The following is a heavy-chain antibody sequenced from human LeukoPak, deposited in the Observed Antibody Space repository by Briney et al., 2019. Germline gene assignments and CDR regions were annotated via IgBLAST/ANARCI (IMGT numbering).Heavy chain of an antibody. CDR1: GGSMDTYF. J-gene: IGHJ3*02. V-gene: IGHV4-4*07. D-gene: IGHD4-17*01. CDR3: ARVPPDYAIIHDAFDI. Sequence: SGTLSLTCGVSGGSMDTYFWNWVRQSAGKGLEWLGRIHSSGTANYNPSLKTRITMSIDTSKTQFSLRLTSVTAADTAVYFCARVPPDYAIIHDAFDIWGQGAVVTVSS. CDR2: IHSSGTA.